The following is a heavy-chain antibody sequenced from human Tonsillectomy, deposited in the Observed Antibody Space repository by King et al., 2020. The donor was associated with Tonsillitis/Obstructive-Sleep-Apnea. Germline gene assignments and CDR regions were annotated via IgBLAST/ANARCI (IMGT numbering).Heavy chain of an antibody. CDR1: GYSFTNYW. J-gene: IGHJ6*02. V-gene: IGHV5-10-1*01. CDR2: IDPSDSYT. D-gene: IGHD3-22*01. CDR3: AGQRVYIIGVAIGGMDV. Sequence: QLVQSGAEVKKPGESLRISCKGSGYSFTNYWITWVRQMPGKGLEWMGRIDPSDSYTNYSPSFQGHVTISADKSISTAYLQWSSLKASDTAMYYCAGQRVYIIGVAIGGMDVWGQGTTVTVSS.